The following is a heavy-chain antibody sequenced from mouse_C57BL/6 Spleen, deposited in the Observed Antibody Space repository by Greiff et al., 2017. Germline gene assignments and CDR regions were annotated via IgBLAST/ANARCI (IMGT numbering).Heavy chain of an antibody. CDR1: GFTFSNYY. J-gene: IGHJ4*01. Sequence: EVLLVESEGGLVQPGSSMKLSCTASGFTFSNYYMAWVRQVPEKGLEWVANINYDGSSTYYLASLESRFIISRDNAKNILYLQMSSLKSEDPATYYCAREGKGDYYYAMDYWGQGTTVTVSS. CDR3: AREGKGDYYYAMDY. CDR2: INYDGSST. V-gene: IGHV5-16*01.